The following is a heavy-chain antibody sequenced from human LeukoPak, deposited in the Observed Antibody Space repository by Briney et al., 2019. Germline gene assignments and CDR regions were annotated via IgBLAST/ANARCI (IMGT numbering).Heavy chain of an antibody. D-gene: IGHD3-3*01. CDR3: ARGVYDFWSGYLNWFDP. J-gene: IGHJ5*02. CDR1: GYTFTSYA. CDR2: INTNTGNP. Sequence: GASVKVSCKASGYTFTSYAMNWVRQAPGQGLEWMGWINTNTGNPTYAQGFTGRFVFSLDTSVSTAYLQISSLKAEDTAVYYCARGVYDFWSGYLNWFDPWGQGTLVTVSS. V-gene: IGHV7-4-1*02.